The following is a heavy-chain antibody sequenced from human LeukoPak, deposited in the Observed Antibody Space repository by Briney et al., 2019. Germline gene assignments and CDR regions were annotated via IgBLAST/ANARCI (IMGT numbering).Heavy chain of an antibody. V-gene: IGHV4-4*07. D-gene: IGHD6-13*01. CDR3: SREIATAGNWFDP. J-gene: IGHJ5*02. CDR1: GGSISSYY. Sequence: SETLSLTCTVSGGSISSYYWSWIRQPAGKGLEWIGRIYTSGSTNYNASLKSRVSMSVDRSKNQFSLKLSSVTAADTAVYYCSREIATAGNWFDPWGQGTLVTVSS. CDR2: IYTSGST.